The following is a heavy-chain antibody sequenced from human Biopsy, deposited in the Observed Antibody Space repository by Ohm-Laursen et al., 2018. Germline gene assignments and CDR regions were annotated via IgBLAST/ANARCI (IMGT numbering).Heavy chain of an antibody. Sequence: EASVKVSCKASGYTFTTYGISWVRQAPGQGLEWMGWIRTDNGATDYAQNLQGRVTMTTDTSAATAYMELRSLRSDDTAVYFCARDIMNPIGGLVARSDVFDVWGQGTMVTVSS. V-gene: IGHV1-18*04. J-gene: IGHJ3*01. CDR2: IRTDNGAT. D-gene: IGHD3-16*02. CDR3: ARDIMNPIGGLVARSDVFDV. CDR1: GYTFTTYG.